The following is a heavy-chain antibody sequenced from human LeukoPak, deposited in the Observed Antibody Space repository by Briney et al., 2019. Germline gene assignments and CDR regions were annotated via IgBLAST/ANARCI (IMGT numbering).Heavy chain of an antibody. D-gene: IGHD3-9*01. CDR2: IYYSGST. Sequence: PSETLSLTCTVSGGSVSSGSYYWSWIRQPPGKGLEWIRYIYYSGSTNYNPSLKSRVTISVDTSKNQLSLKLSSVTAADTAVYYCARHLGYYDILTGYRGGNWFDPWGQGTLVTVSS. V-gene: IGHV4-61*01. CDR3: ARHLGYYDILTGYRGGNWFDP. CDR1: GGSVSSGSYY. J-gene: IGHJ5*02.